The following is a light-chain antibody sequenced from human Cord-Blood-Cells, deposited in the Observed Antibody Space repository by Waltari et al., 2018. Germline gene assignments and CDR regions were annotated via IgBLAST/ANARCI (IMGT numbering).Light chain of an antibody. CDR2: EGS. CDR3: CSYAGSSNWV. CDR1: SSAVGSYNL. V-gene: IGLV2-23*01. J-gene: IGLJ3*02. Sequence: QSALTQPASVSGYPGQSLTISCTGTSSAVGSYNLVSWYQQHPGKAPKLMIYEGSKRPSGVSNRFSGSKSGNTASLTISGLQAEDEADYYCCSYAGSSNWVFGGGTKLTVL.